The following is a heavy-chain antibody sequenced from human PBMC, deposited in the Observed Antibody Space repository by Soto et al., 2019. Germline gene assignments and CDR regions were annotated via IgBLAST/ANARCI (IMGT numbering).Heavy chain of an antibody. CDR3: ARRRGPRYYYYMDV. CDR1: GGSISSYY. CDR2: IYYSGST. V-gene: IGHV4-59*01. J-gene: IGHJ6*03. Sequence: SETLSLTCTVPGGSISSYYWSSIRQPPGKGLEWIGYIYYSGSTNYNPSLKSRVTISVDTSKNQFSLKLSSVTAADTAVYYCARRRGPRYYYYMDVWGKGTTVTVSS. D-gene: IGHD6-25*01.